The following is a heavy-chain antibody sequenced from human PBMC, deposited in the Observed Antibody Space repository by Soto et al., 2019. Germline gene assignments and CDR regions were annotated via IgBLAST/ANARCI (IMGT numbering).Heavy chain of an antibody. D-gene: IGHD1-1*01. Sequence: GGSLRLSCATSGFTFSAFSMNWVRQAPGEGLEWIAYISNGDIYLSDTVRGRFTISRDNAENSLHLQMNSLRAEDTAVYYCARDTNWSFDYWGQGTLVTVSS. J-gene: IGHJ4*02. CDR3: ARDTNWSFDY. V-gene: IGHV3-48*01. CDR1: GFTFSAFS. CDR2: ISNGDI.